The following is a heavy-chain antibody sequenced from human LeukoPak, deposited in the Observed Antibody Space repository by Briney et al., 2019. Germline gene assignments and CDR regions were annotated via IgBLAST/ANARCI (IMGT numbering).Heavy chain of an antibody. D-gene: IGHD3-3*01. Sequence: ASVKVSCKASGYTFTGYHMHWVRQAPGQGLEWMGWINPNSGGTNYAQKFQGRVTMTRDTSISTAYMELSRLRSDDTAVYYCARGRFLGPMLYYYYGMDVWGQGTTVTVSS. CDR1: GYTFTGYH. V-gene: IGHV1-2*02. J-gene: IGHJ6*02. CDR3: ARGRFLGPMLYYYYGMDV. CDR2: INPNSGGT.